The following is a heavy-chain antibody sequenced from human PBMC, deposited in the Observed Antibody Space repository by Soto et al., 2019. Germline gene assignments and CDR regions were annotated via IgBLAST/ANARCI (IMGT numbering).Heavy chain of an antibody. V-gene: IGHV3-66*01. Sequence: GGSLRLSCAASGFTFSSYSMTWVRQAPGKGLDWVSLISSSDNTYYADSVKGRFTISRDDSKNTLYLLMNNLRAEDTAVYYCATRIIRGGLDYWGQGTPVTVSS. J-gene: IGHJ4*02. CDR1: GFTFSSYS. CDR2: ISSSDNT. D-gene: IGHD2-15*01. CDR3: ATRIIRGGLDY.